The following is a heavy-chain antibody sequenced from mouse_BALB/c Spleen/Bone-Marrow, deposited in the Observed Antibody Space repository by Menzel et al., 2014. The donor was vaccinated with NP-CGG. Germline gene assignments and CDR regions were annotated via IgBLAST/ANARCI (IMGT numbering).Heavy chain of an antibody. CDR2: ISSGSSTI. D-gene: IGHD3-2*02. CDR3: AIRAY. J-gene: IGHJ3*01. V-gene: IGHV5-17*02. Sequence: VQGVESGGGLVLPGGSRKLSCAASGFTFSSFGMHWVRQAPEKGLEWVAYISSGSSTIYYADTVKGRFTISRDNPKNTLFLQMTSLRSEDTAMYYCAIRAYWGQGTLVTVSA. CDR1: GFTFSSFG.